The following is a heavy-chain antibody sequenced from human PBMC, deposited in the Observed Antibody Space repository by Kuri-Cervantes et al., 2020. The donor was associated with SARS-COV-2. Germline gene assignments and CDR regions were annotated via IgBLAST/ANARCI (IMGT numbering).Heavy chain of an antibody. J-gene: IGHJ6*02. CDR2: MSYDGSNK. CDR1: GFTFSSYA. CDR3: AKDLEQQLDSHYGMDV. V-gene: IGHV3-30*04. D-gene: IGHD6-13*01. Sequence: GGSLRLSCTVSGFTFSSYAMHWVRQAPGKGLEWVAVMSYDGSNKYYADSVKGRFTISRDNSKNTLYLQMNSLRAEDTAVYYCAKDLEQQLDSHYGMDVWGQGTTVTVSS.